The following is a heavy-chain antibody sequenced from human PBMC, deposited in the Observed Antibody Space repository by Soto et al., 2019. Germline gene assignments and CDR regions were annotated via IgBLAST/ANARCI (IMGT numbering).Heavy chain of an antibody. D-gene: IGHD3-10*01. CDR3: AAEGVAMVRGVITPVYYGMDV. CDR2: IVVGSGNT. Sequence: SVKVSCKASGFTFTSSAVQRVRQARGQRLEWIGWIVVGSGNTNYAQKFQERVTITRDMSTSTAYMELSSLRSEDTAVYYCAAEGVAMVRGVITPVYYGMDVWGQ. V-gene: IGHV1-58*01. CDR1: GFTFTSSA. J-gene: IGHJ6*02.